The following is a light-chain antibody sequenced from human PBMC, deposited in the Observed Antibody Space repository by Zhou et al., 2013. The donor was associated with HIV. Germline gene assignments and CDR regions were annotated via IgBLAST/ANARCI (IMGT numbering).Light chain of an antibody. CDR1: QSIGNN. V-gene: IGKV3-20*01. Sequence: EIVMTQSPATLSVSPGERVTLSCRASQSIGNNLAWYQQKPGQAPRLLIYDASIRPTGIPDRFSGSGSGTDFTLTIARLEPEDFAVYYCQQYGSSPWTFGQGTKVKVK. J-gene: IGKJ1*01. CDR3: QQYGSSPWT. CDR2: DAS.